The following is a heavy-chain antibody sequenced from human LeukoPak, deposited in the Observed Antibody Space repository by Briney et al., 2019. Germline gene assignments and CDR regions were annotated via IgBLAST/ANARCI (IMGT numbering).Heavy chain of an antibody. CDR2: INHSGST. V-gene: IGHV4-34*01. CDR3: ASRAPAGWLQYDY. CDR1: GGSFSGYY. D-gene: IGHD5-24*01. J-gene: IGHJ4*02. Sequence: SETLSLTCAVYGGSFSGYYWSWIRQPPGKGLEWIGEINHSGSTNYNPSLKSRVTISVDTSKNQFSLKLSSVTAADTAVHYCASRAPAGWLQYDYWGQGTLVTVSS.